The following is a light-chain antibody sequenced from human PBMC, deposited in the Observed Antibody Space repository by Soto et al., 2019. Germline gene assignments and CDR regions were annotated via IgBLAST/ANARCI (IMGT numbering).Light chain of an antibody. J-gene: IGLJ2*01. Sequence: QSALTQPASVSGSPGQSITISCTGTSDDVGGYKYVSWYQQHPGKAPKLMIYEVTNRPSGVSDRFSGSKSGNTASLTISGLQAEDEADYYCSSYTIRSTVVFGGGTKVTV. CDR2: EVT. CDR1: SDDVGGYKY. CDR3: SSYTIRSTVV. V-gene: IGLV2-14*01.